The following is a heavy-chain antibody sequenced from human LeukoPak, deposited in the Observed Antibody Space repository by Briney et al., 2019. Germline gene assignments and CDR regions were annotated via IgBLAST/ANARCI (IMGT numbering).Heavy chain of an antibody. V-gene: IGHV3-66*03. CDR2: IYINGRT. Sequence: GGSLRHSCAASGFTVSSNYISWVRQAPGKGLEWVSVIYINGRTYYADSVKGRFTISRDNSKNTLYLQMNSLRAEDTAVYYCARDYSYDILTGTRFDYWGQGTLVTVSS. CDR1: GFTVSSNY. D-gene: IGHD3-9*01. J-gene: IGHJ4*02. CDR3: ARDYSYDILTGTRFDY.